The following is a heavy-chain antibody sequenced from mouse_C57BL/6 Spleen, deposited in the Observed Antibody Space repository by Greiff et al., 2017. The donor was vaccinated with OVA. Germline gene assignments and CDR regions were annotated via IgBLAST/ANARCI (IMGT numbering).Heavy chain of an antibody. CDR3: ASPDGYYWYFDV. D-gene: IGHD2-3*01. J-gene: IGHJ1*03. CDR1: GYSITSGYY. V-gene: IGHV3-6*01. CDR2: ISYDGSN. Sequence: DVKLQESGPGLVKPSQSLSLTCSVTGYSITSGYYWNWIRQFPGNKLEWMGYISYDGSNNYNPSLKNRISITRDTSKNQFFLKLNSVTTEDTATYYCASPDGYYWYFDVWGTGTTVTVSS.